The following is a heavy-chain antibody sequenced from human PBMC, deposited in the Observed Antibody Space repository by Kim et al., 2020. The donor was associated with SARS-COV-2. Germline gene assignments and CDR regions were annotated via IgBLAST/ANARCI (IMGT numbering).Heavy chain of an antibody. CDR3: ARVSSIPYYYDSSGYWEWFDP. Sequence: SETLSLTCTVSGGSISSYYWSWIRQPPGKGLEWIGYIYYSGSTNYNPSLTSRVTISVDTSKTQFSLKLSSVSAAATAVYYCARVSSIPYYYDSSGYWEWFDPWGQGTLVTVSS. CDR2: IYYSGST. J-gene: IGHJ5*02. V-gene: IGHV4-59*13. CDR1: GGSISSYY. D-gene: IGHD3-22*01.